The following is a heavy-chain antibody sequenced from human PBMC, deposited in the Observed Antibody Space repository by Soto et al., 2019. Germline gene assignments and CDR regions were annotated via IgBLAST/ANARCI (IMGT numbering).Heavy chain of an antibody. D-gene: IGHD3-3*01. V-gene: IGHV1-69*13. CDR1: GGTFSSYA. Sequence: SVKVSCKASGGTFSSYAISWVRQAPGQGLEWMGGIIPIFGTANYAQKFQGRVTITADESTSTAYMELSSLRSEDTAVYYCARGTPKYYDFWSGYPENYYYYGMDVWGQGTTVTVSS. CDR2: IIPIFGTA. J-gene: IGHJ6*02. CDR3: ARGTPKYYDFWSGYPENYYYYGMDV.